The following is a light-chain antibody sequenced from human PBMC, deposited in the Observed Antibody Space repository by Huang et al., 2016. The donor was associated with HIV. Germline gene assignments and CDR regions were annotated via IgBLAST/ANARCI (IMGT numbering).Light chain of an antibody. Sequence: EVLLTQSPGTLSSSPGERVTVSCRASQSLSHSFGAWYQQRPGQAPRLLIYAAATRASGIPDRFSGSGAGTDFTLTINRLEPSDFALYYCHQYGTSPYTFGQGTNLDVK. CDR2: AAA. CDR1: QSLSHSF. J-gene: IGKJ2*01. CDR3: HQYGTSPYT. V-gene: IGKV3-20*01.